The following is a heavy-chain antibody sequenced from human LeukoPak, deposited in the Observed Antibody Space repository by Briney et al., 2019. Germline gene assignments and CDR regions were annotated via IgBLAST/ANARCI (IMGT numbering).Heavy chain of an antibody. Sequence: SETLSLTCAVYGGSFSGYYWSWIRQPPGKGLEWIGEINHSGSTYYNPSLKSRVTISVDTSKNQFSLKLSSVTAADTAVYYCARHRAGVVPSAWFDPWGQGTLVTVSS. CDR1: GGSFSGYY. CDR3: ARHRAGVVPSAWFDP. CDR2: INHSGST. V-gene: IGHV4-34*01. D-gene: IGHD2-2*01. J-gene: IGHJ5*02.